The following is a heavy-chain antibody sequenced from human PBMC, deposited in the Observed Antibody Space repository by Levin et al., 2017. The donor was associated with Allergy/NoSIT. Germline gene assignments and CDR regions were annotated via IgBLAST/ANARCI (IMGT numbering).Heavy chain of an antibody. D-gene: IGHD4-17*01. Sequence: GESLKISCAASGFTFSSYGMHWVRQAPGKGLEWVAVISYDGSNKYYADSVKGRFTISRDNSKNTLYLQMNSLRAEDTAVYYCAKDITPVTTGRDWFDPWGQGTLVTVSS. CDR3: AKDITPVTTGRDWFDP. CDR1: GFTFSSYG. V-gene: IGHV3-30*18. CDR2: ISYDGSNK. J-gene: IGHJ5*02.